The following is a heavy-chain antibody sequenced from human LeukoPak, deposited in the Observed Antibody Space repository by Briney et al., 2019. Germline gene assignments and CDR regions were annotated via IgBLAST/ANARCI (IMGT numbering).Heavy chain of an antibody. CDR3: ATWAFYHSLDV. V-gene: IGHV3-43*02. Sequence: SGGSLRLSCAASGFTLGAFAMHWVRQAPGKGLEWVSLIDKDGRSTYYADSVKGQFTISRDNSKNSLYLQMNSLRTEDTALYYCATWAFYHSLDVWGQGTTVTVSS. CDR1: GFTLGAFA. D-gene: IGHD1-26*01. J-gene: IGHJ6*02. CDR2: IDKDGRST.